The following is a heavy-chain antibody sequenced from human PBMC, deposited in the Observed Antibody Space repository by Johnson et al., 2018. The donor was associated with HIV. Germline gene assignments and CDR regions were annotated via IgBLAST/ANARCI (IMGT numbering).Heavy chain of an antibody. CDR2: ISYDGSNK. J-gene: IGHJ3*02. CDR1: GFTFSSYA. V-gene: IGHV3-30-3*01. Sequence: QEQLVESGGGVVQPGRSLRLSCTASGFTFSSYAMHWVRQAPDKGLEWVAVISYDGSNKYYADSVKGRFTISRDNSKNTLYLKMNSLRAEDTAVYYCARGSVAGTYLHDAFDIWGQGTMVTVSS. D-gene: IGHD1/OR15-1a*01. CDR3: ARGSVAGTYLHDAFDI.